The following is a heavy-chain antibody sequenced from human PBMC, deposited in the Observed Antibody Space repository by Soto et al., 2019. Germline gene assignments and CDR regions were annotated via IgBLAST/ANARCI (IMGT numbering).Heavy chain of an antibody. V-gene: IGHV1-18*01. J-gene: IGHJ3*02. CDR3: ARDQSGWYFYAFDI. CDR2: ISAYNGNT. D-gene: IGHD6-19*01. Sequence: GQGLEWMGWISAYNGNTNYAQKLQGRVTMTTDTSTSTAYMELRSLRSDDTAVYYCARDQSGWYFYAFDIWGQGTMVTVSS.